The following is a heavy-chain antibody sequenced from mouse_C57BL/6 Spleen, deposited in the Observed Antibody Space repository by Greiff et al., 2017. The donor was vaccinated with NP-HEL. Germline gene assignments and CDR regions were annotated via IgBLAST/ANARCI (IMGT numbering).Heavy chain of an antibody. Sequence: VQLQQPGAELVRPGTSVKLSCKASGYTFTSYWMHWVKQRPGQGLEWIGVIDPSDSYTNYNQKFKGKATLTVDTSSSTAYMQLSSLTSEDSAVYYCARGVTGDIFDYWGQGTTLTVSS. CDR3: ARGVTGDIFDY. CDR2: IDPSDSYT. CDR1: GYTFTSYW. D-gene: IGHD4-1*01. J-gene: IGHJ2*01. V-gene: IGHV1-59*01.